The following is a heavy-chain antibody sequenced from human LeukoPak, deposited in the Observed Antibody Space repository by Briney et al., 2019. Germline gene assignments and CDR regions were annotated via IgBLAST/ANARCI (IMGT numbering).Heavy chain of an antibody. D-gene: IGHD5-12*01. V-gene: IGHV3-9*01. CDR2: ISWNSGSI. CDR3: AKDVDIVATTQFDY. Sequence: PGRSLRLSCAASGFTFDDYAMHWVRQAPGKGLEWVSGISWNSGSIGYADSVKGRFTISRDNAKNSLYLQMNSLRAEDTALYYCAKDVDIVATTQFDYWGQRTLVTVSS. J-gene: IGHJ4*02. CDR1: GFTFDDYA.